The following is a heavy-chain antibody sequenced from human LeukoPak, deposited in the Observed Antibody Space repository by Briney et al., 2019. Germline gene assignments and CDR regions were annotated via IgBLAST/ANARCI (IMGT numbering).Heavy chain of an antibody. D-gene: IGHD5-18*01. CDR1: GFTFSSYA. V-gene: IGHV3-23*01. Sequence: PGGSLRLSCAASGFTFSSYAMSWVRQAPGKGLEWVSAISGSGGSTYYADSVKGRFTISRDNSKNTLYLQMNSLRAEDTAVYYCAKAPGKKVGGGGYSYGYDYYYYMDVWGKGTTVTVSS. CDR3: AKAPGKKVGGGGYSYGYDYYYYMDV. CDR2: ISGSGGST. J-gene: IGHJ6*03.